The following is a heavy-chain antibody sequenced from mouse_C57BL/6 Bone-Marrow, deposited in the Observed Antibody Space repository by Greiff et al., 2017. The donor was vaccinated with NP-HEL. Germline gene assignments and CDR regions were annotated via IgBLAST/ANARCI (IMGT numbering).Heavy chain of an antibody. CDR3: ARWHYYGSSYCYWYFDV. Sequence: VQLQQSGAELVRPGASVKLSCKASGYTFTDYYINWVKQRPGQGLEWIARIYPGSGNTYYNEKFKGKATLTAEKSSSTAYMQLSSLTSEDSAVYFCARWHYYGSSYCYWYFDVWGTGTTVTVSS. D-gene: IGHD1-1*01. J-gene: IGHJ1*03. V-gene: IGHV1-76*01. CDR1: GYTFTDYY. CDR2: IYPGSGNT.